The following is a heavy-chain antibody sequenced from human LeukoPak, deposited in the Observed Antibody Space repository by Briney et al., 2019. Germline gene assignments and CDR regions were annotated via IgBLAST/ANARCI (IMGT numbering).Heavy chain of an antibody. J-gene: IGHJ6*03. CDR1: GYTFTSYG. D-gene: IGHD5-18*01. CDR3: ARSRQYSYGSYYYYYYMDV. V-gene: IGHV1-69*13. Sequence: GASVKVSCKASGYTFTSYGISWVRQAPGQGLEWMGGIIPIFGTANYAQKFQGRVTITADESTSTAYMELSSLRSEDTAVYYCARSRQYSYGSYYYYYYMDVWGKGTTVTISS. CDR2: IIPIFGTA.